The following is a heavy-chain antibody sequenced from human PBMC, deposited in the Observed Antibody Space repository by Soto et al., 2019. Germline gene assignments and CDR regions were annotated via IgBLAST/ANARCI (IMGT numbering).Heavy chain of an antibody. D-gene: IGHD2-2*01. CDR2: IYPGYSDT. J-gene: IGHJ4*02. V-gene: IGHV5-51*01. CDR3: ARQRGYCSSSSCYEGSSFDY. Sequence: PGESLKISWKGSGYSFTSYWIGWVRQMPGKGLEWMGIIYPGYSDTRYSPSFQGQVTISADKSISTAYLQWSSLEASDTAMYYCARQRGYCSSSSCYEGSSFDYWGQGTLVTVSS. CDR1: GYSFTSYW.